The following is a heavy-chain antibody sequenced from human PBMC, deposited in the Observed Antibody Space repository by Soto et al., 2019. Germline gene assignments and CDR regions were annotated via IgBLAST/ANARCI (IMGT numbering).Heavy chain of an antibody. CDR1: GGTFSSYA. CDR2: IIPIFGTA. J-gene: IGHJ4*02. Sequence: GASVKVSCKASGGTFSSYAISWVRQAPGQGLDWMGGIIPIFGTANYAQKFQGRVTITADESTSTAYMELSSLRSEDTAVYYCYSVATGITYDFDYWGQGSLVTVSS. V-gene: IGHV1-69*13. D-gene: IGHD5-12*01. CDR3: YSVATGITYDFDY.